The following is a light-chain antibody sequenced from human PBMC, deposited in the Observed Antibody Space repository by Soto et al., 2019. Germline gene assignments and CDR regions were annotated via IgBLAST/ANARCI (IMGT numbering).Light chain of an antibody. J-gene: IGKJ5*01. CDR1: QSVPRSY. CDR3: QQRSNWPIT. CDR2: GAS. Sequence: EIVLTQSPGTRSLSPGERATLSCRASQSVPRSYLAWYQQKPGQAPRLLIYGASSRATGIPARFSGSGSWTDFTLTISSLEPEDFAVYYCQQRSNWPITFGQGTRLEIK. V-gene: IGKV3D-20*02.